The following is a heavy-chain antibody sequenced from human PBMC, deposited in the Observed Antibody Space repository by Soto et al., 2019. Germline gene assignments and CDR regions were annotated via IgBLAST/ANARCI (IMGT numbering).Heavy chain of an antibody. CDR3: ARDFLGTTGAFDI. Sequence: ASVKVSCKASGYTFTGYYMHWVRQAPGQGLEWMGWINPNSGGTNYAQKFQGWVTMTRDTSISTAYMELSRLRSDDTAVYYCARDFLGTTGAFDIWGQGTMVTVSS. V-gene: IGHV1-2*04. J-gene: IGHJ3*02. CDR1: GYTFTGYY. CDR2: INPNSGGT. D-gene: IGHD1-1*01.